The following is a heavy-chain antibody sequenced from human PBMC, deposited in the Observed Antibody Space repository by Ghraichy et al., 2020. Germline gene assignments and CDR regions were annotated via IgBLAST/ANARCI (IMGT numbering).Heavy chain of an antibody. J-gene: IGHJ6*02. Sequence: SETLSLTCAVYGGSFSSYYWSWIRQPPGKGLEWIGEINHSGSTNYNPSLKSRVTISVDMSKNQFSLKLSSVTAADTAVYYCASGNYDILTGYYIPQMDVWGQGTTVTVSS. CDR3: ASGNYDILTGYYIPQMDV. V-gene: IGHV4-34*01. CDR1: GGSFSSYY. CDR2: INHSGST. D-gene: IGHD3-9*01.